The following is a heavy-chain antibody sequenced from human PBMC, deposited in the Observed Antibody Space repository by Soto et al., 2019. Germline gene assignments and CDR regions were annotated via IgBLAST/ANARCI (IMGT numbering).Heavy chain of an antibody. J-gene: IGHJ6*02. Sequence: SETLSLTCAVSGGSISSGGYSWSWILQPPGKGLEWIGYIYQSGSTYYNPSLKSRVTISVDRSRNQFSLKLSSVTAADTAVYFCATQSYSNSGAYYYYAMDVWGQGTTVTVSS. V-gene: IGHV4-30-2*01. D-gene: IGHD4-4*01. CDR1: GGSISSGGYS. CDR3: ATQSYSNSGAYYYYAMDV. CDR2: IYQSGST.